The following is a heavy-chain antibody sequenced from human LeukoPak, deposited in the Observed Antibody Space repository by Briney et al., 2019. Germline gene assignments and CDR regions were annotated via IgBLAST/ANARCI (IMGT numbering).Heavy chain of an antibody. D-gene: IGHD6-19*01. Sequence: PGGSLRLSCEASGFTFSTYAMTWVRQAPGKGLEWVSSISGGGGSTDYADSVKGRLTISRDNSKSTLYLQMNSLRVEDTAVYYCVKVRAQYYFDCWGQGTLVTVSS. CDR3: VKVRAQYYFDC. CDR2: ISGGGGST. V-gene: IGHV3-23*01. CDR1: GFTFSTYA. J-gene: IGHJ4*02.